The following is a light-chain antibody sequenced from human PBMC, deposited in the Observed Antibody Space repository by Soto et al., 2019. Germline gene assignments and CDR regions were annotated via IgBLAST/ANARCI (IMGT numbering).Light chain of an antibody. Sequence: QSVLTHPASVSGSPGQSITISCTGTSSDVGSYNLVSWYQQHPGTAPKLMIYEAFKRPSGVSNRFSGSKSGDTASLTISGLQAEDEADYCCCSYAGSTTLYVFGTGTKVTVL. CDR1: SSDVGSYNL. CDR3: CSYAGSTTLYV. CDR2: EAF. J-gene: IGLJ1*01. V-gene: IGLV2-23*01.